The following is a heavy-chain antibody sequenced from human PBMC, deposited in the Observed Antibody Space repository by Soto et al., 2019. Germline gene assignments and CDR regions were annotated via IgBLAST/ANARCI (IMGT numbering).Heavy chain of an antibody. CDR2: ISSSSSYI. V-gene: IGHV3-21*01. CDR1: GFTFSSYS. Sequence: GGSLRLSCAASGFTFSSYSMNWVRQAPGKGLEWVSSISSSSSYIYYAESVKGRFTISRDNAKNSLYLQMNSLRAEDTAVYYCARDYIGYCSSTSCDAFDIWGQGTMVTVSS. CDR3: ARDYIGYCSSTSCDAFDI. D-gene: IGHD2-2*01. J-gene: IGHJ3*02.